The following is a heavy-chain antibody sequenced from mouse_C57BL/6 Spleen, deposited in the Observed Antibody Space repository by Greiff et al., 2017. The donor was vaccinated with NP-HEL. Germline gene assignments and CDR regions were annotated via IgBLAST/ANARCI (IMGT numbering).Heavy chain of an antibody. J-gene: IGHJ4*01. Sequence: QVQLKQPGAELVKPGASVKLSCKASGYTFTSYWMHWVKQRPGQGLEWIGMIHPNSGSTNYNEKFKSKATLTVDKSSSTAYMQLSSLTSEDSAVYYCAREKLLLSNYYAMDYWGQGTSVTVSS. CDR3: AREKLLLSNYYAMDY. V-gene: IGHV1-64*01. CDR2: IHPNSGST. CDR1: GYTFTSYW. D-gene: IGHD1-1*02.